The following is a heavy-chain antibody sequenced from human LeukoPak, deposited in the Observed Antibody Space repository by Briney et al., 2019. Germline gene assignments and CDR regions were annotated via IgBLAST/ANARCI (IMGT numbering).Heavy chain of an antibody. J-gene: IGHJ4*02. V-gene: IGHV1-2*02. CDR3: ARQATAAAATVFY. CDR1: GYTFTDYY. D-gene: IGHD6-13*01. Sequence: ASVKVSCMASGYTFTDYYIHWVRQAPGQGLERMGWINPNSGGTNYGQKFQGRVTVTRDTSISTAYMDLSRLRSDDTAVYYCARQATAAAATVFYWGQGTLVTVSS. CDR2: INPNSGGT.